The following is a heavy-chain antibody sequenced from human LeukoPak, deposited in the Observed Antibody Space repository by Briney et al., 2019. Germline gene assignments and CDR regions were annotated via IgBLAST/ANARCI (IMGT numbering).Heavy chain of an antibody. CDR3: ARVVDYGDYPDY. CDR2: IYYSGST. Sequence: SETLSLTCTVSGDSVSSGYYWSWIRQPPGKGLEWIGYIYYSGSTNYNPSLKSRVTISVDTSKNQFSLKLSSVTAADTAVYYCARVVDYGDYPDYWGQGTLVTVSS. V-gene: IGHV4-61*01. D-gene: IGHD4-17*01. J-gene: IGHJ4*02. CDR1: GDSVSSGYY.